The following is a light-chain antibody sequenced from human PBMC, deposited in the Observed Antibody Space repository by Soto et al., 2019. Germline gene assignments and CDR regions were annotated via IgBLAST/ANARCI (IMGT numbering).Light chain of an antibody. J-gene: IGLJ1*01. Sequence: QSVLTQPPSASGSPGQSVTISCTGTKSDIGVYDFVSWYQHHPGKAPRLIIYEVVQRHSGVTDQLSGSKSGNKASLTFSGLQAAVEAYYGWKACGGSTTDVFGSGSKLAVL. CDR2: EVV. V-gene: IGLV2-8*01. CDR3: KACGGSTTDV. CDR1: KSDIGVYDF.